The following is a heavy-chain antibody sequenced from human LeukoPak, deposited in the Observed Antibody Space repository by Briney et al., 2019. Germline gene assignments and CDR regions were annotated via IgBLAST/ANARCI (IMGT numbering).Heavy chain of an antibody. Sequence: GGSLRLSCAASGFTFSSYAMSWVRQAPGEGLEWISAITGNGGDAYHADSVKGRLTISRDNSYNTLYLQMNSLSAEDTAVYYCAKGSATSRPYYFDYWGRGTLVAVSS. CDR2: ITGNGGDA. D-gene: IGHD2-2*01. V-gene: IGHV3-23*01. J-gene: IGHJ4*02. CDR1: GFTFSSYA. CDR3: AKGSATSRPYYFDY.